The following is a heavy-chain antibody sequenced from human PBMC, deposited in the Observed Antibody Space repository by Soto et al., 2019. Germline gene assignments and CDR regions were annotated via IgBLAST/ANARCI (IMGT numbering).Heavy chain of an antibody. V-gene: IGHV3-23*01. J-gene: IGHJ4*02. Sequence: PGGSLRLSSAAAEFNFRSYAMSWVRKKPGKGLEWVSAISGSGGSTYYADSVKGRFTISRDNSKNTLYLQMNSLRAEDTAVYYCAKSPLAVAGTRYFDYWGQGTLVTVSS. CDR2: ISGSGGST. D-gene: IGHD6-19*01. CDR1: EFNFRSYA. CDR3: AKSPLAVAGTRYFDY.